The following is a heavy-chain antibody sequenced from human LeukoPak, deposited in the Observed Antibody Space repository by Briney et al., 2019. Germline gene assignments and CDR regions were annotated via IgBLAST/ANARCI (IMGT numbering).Heavy chain of an antibody. J-gene: IGHJ4*02. CDR3: ARGHSSSYYPKY. CDR2: ISGSGTYI. V-gene: IGHV3-21*05. Sequence: GGSLRLSCAASGFIYSNYGMNWVRQAPGKGLEWVSYISGSGTYIDYSDSVKGRFTISRDNAKNSLYLQMNSLRAEDTAVYYCARGHSSSYYPKYWGQGTLVTVSS. CDR1: GFIYSNYG. D-gene: IGHD3-22*01.